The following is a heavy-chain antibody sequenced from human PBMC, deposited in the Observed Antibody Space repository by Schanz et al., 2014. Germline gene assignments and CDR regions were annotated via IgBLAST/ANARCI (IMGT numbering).Heavy chain of an antibody. Sequence: QVQLVESGGGVVQPGRSLRLSCAASGFSFDNYGMHWVRQAPGKGLEWVGVIWYDGSKTYYADSVRGRFTISRENSKNTLHLQMNSLRAEDTAVYLCAKDLPAVAVAPLMTGLYDSWGQGTLVTVSS. V-gene: IGHV3-33*06. CDR2: IWYDGSKT. J-gene: IGHJ4*02. D-gene: IGHD6-19*01. CDR3: AKDLPAVAVAPLMTGLYDS. CDR1: GFSFDNYG.